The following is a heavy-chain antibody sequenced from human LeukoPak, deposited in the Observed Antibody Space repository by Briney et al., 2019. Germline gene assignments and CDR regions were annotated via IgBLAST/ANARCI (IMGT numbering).Heavy chain of an antibody. D-gene: IGHD2-2*01. CDR2: ISSSGSTI. Sequence: GGSLRLSCAASGFTLSDYYMSWIRQAPGKGLEWVSYISSSGSTIYYADSVKGRFTISRDNAKNSLYLQMNSLRAEDTAVYYCARESPGENVVVPADTPYYYYGMDVWGQGTTVTVSS. CDR3: ARESPGENVVVPADTPYYYYGMDV. V-gene: IGHV3-11*01. CDR1: GFTLSDYY. J-gene: IGHJ6*02.